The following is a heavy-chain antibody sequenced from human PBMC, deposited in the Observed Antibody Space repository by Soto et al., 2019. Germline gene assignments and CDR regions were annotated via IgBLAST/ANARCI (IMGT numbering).Heavy chain of an antibody. CDR1: GGYINSGGFY. Sequence: QVQLQESGPGLLKPSQTLSLTCNVSGGYINSGGFYWSWIRQHPGKGLEWIGYIFHSGSTLYNPSLNSRITLSADTSKNRLSLTLLSVTVADTAVYYCARGGIAGHGFDPWGQGPLVTVSS. V-gene: IGHV4-31*03. CDR2: IFHSGST. D-gene: IGHD6-13*01. CDR3: ARGGIAGHGFDP. J-gene: IGHJ5*02.